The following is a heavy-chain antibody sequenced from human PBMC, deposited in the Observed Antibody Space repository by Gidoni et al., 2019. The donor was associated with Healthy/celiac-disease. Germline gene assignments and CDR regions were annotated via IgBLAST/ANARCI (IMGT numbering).Heavy chain of an antibody. V-gene: IGHV3-23*01. CDR1: GFTFSSYA. D-gene: IGHD3-22*01. J-gene: IGHJ1*01. CDR2: ISGSGGST. CDR3: AKRATKTYYDSSGYPIGEYFQH. Sequence: EVQLLESGGGLVQPGGSLRLSCAASGFTFSSYAMSWFPQAPGKGLEWVSAISGSGGSTYYADSVKGRFTISRDNSKNTLYLQMNSLRAEDTAVYYCAKRATKTYYDSSGYPIGEYFQHWGQGTLVTVSS.